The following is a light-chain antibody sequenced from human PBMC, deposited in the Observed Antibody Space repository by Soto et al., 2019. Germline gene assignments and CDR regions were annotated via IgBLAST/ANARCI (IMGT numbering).Light chain of an antibody. J-gene: IGKJ1*01. Sequence: EIVMTQSPATLSVSPGERATLSCRASQNISSNLAWYQQKPGQAPRVLIDGASTRASGILARFSGSGSGTEYILTISRLQSEDFAVYYCQQYNNLLWTFGQGTKVEF. V-gene: IGKV3-15*01. CDR3: QQYNNLLWT. CDR2: GAS. CDR1: QNISSN.